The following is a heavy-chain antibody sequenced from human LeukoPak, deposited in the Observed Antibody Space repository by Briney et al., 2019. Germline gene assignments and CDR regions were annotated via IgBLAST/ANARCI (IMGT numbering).Heavy chain of an antibody. CDR3: AKGVTIFGVVTGGGDY. J-gene: IGHJ4*02. CDR1: GFTFSSYG. V-gene: IGHV3-30*18. CDR2: ISYDGSNK. Sequence: GGPLRLSCAASGFTFSSYGMHWVRQAPGKGLEWVAVISYDGSNKYYADSVKGRFTISRDNSKNTLYLQMNSLRAEDTAVYYCAKGVTIFGVVTGGGDYWGQGTLVTVSS. D-gene: IGHD3-3*01.